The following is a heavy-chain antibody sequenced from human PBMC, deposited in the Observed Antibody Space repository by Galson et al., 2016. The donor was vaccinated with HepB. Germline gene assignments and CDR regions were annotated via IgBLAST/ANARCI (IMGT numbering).Heavy chain of an antibody. CDR2: ISHSGGTT. D-gene: IGHD6-13*01. Sequence: SLRLSCAASEFTFSSYAMAWVRQAPGKGLEWVSGISHSGGTTYYADSVKGRFTVSRDNSKNTLYLQMSSLRAEDTAVYYCAKDLWVRQQLAYYFDYSGQGTLVTVSS. V-gene: IGHV3-23*01. CDR3: AKDLWVRQQLAYYFDY. J-gene: IGHJ4*02. CDR1: EFTFSSYA.